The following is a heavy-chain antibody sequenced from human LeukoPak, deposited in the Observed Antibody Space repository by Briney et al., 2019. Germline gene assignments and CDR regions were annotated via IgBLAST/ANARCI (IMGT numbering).Heavy chain of an antibody. D-gene: IGHD5-24*01. J-gene: IGHJ4*02. Sequence: GGSLRLSCVASGFTFSKYWVNWIRQAPGKGLEWVANIKQEGSDKNYVGSVRGRFTISRDNAKNLLYLLMHSLRVEDTAVYYCARSGSNGDDYWGQGTLVTVSS. CDR3: ARSGSNGDDY. CDR2: IKQEGSDK. V-gene: IGHV3-7*01. CDR1: GFTFSKYW.